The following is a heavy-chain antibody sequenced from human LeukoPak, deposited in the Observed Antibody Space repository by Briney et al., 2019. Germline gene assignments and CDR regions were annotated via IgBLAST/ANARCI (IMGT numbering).Heavy chain of an antibody. CDR2: INHSGST. J-gene: IGHJ5*02. CDR1: GGSFSGYY. D-gene: IGHD3-10*01. Sequence: SETLSLTCAVYGGSFSGYYWSWIRQPPGKGLEWIGEINHSGSTNYNPSLKSRVTISVDTSKNQFSLKLSSVTAADTAVYYCARELDLGPKITMVRGVHFDPWGQGTLVTVSS. V-gene: IGHV4-34*01. CDR3: ARELDLGPKITMVRGVHFDP.